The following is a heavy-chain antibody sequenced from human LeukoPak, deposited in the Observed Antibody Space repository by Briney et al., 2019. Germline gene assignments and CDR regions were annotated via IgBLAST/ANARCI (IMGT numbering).Heavy chain of an antibody. CDR1: GFTFSSYW. Sequence: PGGSLRLSCAASGFTFSSYWMSWVRQAPGKGLEWVANIKQDGSEKYYVDSVKGRFTISRDNAKNSLYLQMNSLRAEDTAVYYCARRTFDIVVVPANLIPHVFDIWGQGTMVTVSS. D-gene: IGHD2-2*01. J-gene: IGHJ3*02. V-gene: IGHV3-7*01. CDR2: IKQDGSEK. CDR3: ARRTFDIVVVPANLIPHVFDI.